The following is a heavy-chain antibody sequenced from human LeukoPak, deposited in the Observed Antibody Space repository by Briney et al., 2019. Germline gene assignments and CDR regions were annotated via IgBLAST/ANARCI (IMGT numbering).Heavy chain of an antibody. D-gene: IGHD3-22*01. J-gene: IGHJ4*02. V-gene: IGHV1-8*01. CDR3: ARDRELGYYDSSGRTGYYFDY. CDR2: MNPNSGNT. Sequence: ASVKVSCKASGHTFTSYDINWVRQATGQGLEWMGWMNPNSGNTGYAQKFQGRVTITADESTSTAYMELSSLRSEDTAVYYCARDRELGYYDSSGRTGYYFDYWGQGTLVTVSS. CDR1: GHTFTSYD.